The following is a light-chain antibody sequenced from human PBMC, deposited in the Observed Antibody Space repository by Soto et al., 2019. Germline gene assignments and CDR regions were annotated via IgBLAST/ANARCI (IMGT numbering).Light chain of an antibody. CDR3: SSYTSINALV. V-gene: IGLV2-14*01. J-gene: IGLJ1*01. CDR2: DVS. CDR1: SSDVGGYKY. Sequence: QAVLTQPASVSGSPGQSITISCTGTSSDVGGYKYVSWYQQHPGKAPKLVIYDVSNRPSGVSHRFSGSKSGNTASLTISGLQAEDEADYDCSSYTSINALVFGTGTKVTVL.